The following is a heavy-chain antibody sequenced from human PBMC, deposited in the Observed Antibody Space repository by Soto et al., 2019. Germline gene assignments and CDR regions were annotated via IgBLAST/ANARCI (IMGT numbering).Heavy chain of an antibody. Sequence: ASVKVSCKASGYTFTGYYMHWVRQAPGQGLEWMGWINPNSGGTNYAQKFQGRVTMTRDTSISTAYMELSRLRSDDTAVYYCARNPIYIAVAGTSHWFDPWGQGTLVTVSS. CDR1: GYTFTGYY. V-gene: IGHV1-2*02. J-gene: IGHJ5*02. CDR3: ARNPIYIAVAGTSHWFDP. D-gene: IGHD6-19*01. CDR2: INPNSGGT.